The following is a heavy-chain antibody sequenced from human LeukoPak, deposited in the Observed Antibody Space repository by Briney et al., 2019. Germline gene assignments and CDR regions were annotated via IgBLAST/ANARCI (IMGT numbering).Heavy chain of an antibody. Sequence: GGSLRLSCAASGSTFSSYAMSWVRQAPGKGLEWVSAISGSGGSTYYADSVKGRFTISRDNSKNTLYLQMNSLRAENTAVYYCAKALGPTEYYFDYWGQGTLVTVSS. D-gene: IGHD3-16*02. CDR3: AKALGPTEYYFDY. CDR1: GSTFSSYA. CDR2: ISGSGGST. V-gene: IGHV3-23*01. J-gene: IGHJ4*02.